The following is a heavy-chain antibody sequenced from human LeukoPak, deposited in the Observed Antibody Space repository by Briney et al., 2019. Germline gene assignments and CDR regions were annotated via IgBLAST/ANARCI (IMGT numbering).Heavy chain of an antibody. D-gene: IGHD4-17*01. J-gene: IGHJ4*02. CDR3: AKGYGPNYYFEY. Sequence: QPGRSLRLSCAASGSTFSSYGMHWVRQAPGKGLEWVAVISYDGSNKYYADSVKGRFTISRDNSKNTLYLQMNSLRPEDTAVFYCAKGYGPNYYFEYWGQGTLVTVSS. CDR1: GSTFSSYG. CDR2: ISYDGSNK. V-gene: IGHV3-30*18.